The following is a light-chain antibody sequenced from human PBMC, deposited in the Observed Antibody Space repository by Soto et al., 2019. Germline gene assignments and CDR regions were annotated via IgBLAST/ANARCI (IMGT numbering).Light chain of an antibody. CDR2: AAS. V-gene: IGKV1-12*01. Sequence: DIQMTQSPSSVSASVGDRVTITCRASQGISSWLAWYQQKAGKAPKLLIYAASSLQSGVPSRFSGSGSGTDFTLTISRLEPEDFAVYYCQQYGSSPFTFGPGTKVDIK. J-gene: IGKJ3*01. CDR3: QQYGSSPFT. CDR1: QGISSW.